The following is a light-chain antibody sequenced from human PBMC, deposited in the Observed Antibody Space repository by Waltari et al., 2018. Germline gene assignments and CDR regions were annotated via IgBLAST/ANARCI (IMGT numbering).Light chain of an antibody. V-gene: IGKV1-5*03. CDR3: QQYDNYWT. J-gene: IGKJ1*01. CDR1: QSITTW. Sequence: DIQMTRSPSTLSASVVDRVTITCRASQSITTWLAWYQQKPGKAPKLLIYKASNLESGVPSRFSGSGSGTEFTLTISSLQPDDFATDYCQQYDNYWTFGQGTKVEIK. CDR2: KAS.